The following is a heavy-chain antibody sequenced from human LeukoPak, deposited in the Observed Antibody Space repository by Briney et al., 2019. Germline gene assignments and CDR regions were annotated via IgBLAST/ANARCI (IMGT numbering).Heavy chain of an antibody. J-gene: IGHJ4*02. D-gene: IGHD4-17*01. V-gene: IGHV1-3*03. Sequence: GASVKVSCKASGYTFTSYAMHWVRQAPGQRLEWMGWINAGNDNTKYSQEFQGRVTITRDTSASTAYMELSGLRSEDMAVYYCARGYYGDYIDYWGQGTLVTVSS. CDR1: GYTFTSYA. CDR3: ARGYYGDYIDY. CDR2: INAGNDNT.